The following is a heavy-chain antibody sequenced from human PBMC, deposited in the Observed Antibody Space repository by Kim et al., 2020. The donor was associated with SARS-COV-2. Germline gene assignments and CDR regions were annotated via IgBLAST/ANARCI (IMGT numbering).Heavy chain of an antibody. D-gene: IGHD2-2*01. V-gene: IGHV3-30*18. Sequence: GGSLRLSCAASGFTFSSYGMHWVRQAPGKGLEWVAVISYDGSNKYYADSVKGRFTISRDNSKNTLYLQMNSLRAEDTAVYYCAKEGGYCSSTSCYEYYYYYGMDVWGQGTTVTVSS. CDR2: ISYDGSNK. CDR1: GFTFSSYG. CDR3: AKEGGYCSSTSCYEYYYYYGMDV. J-gene: IGHJ6*02.